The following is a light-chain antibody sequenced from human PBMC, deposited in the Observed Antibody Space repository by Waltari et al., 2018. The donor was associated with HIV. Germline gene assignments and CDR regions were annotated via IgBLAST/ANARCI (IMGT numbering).Light chain of an antibody. CDR3: QSADSSGTPWV. CDR2: KDS. CDR1: ALPKQY. V-gene: IGLV3-25*03. J-gene: IGLJ3*02. Sequence: SYELTQPPSVSVSPGQTARITCSGDALPKQYAYWYQQKPGQAPVWVIYKDSWMAAGIPERFFGSSSGKTVTLTISGVQAEDEADYYCQSADSSGTPWVFGGGTKLTVL.